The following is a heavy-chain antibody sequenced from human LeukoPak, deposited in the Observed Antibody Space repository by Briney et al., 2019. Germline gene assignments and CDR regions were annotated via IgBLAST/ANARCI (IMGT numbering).Heavy chain of an antibody. CDR1: GYSISSGYY. D-gene: IGHD3-16*01. V-gene: IGHV4-61*01. Sequence: PSETLSLTCTVSGYSISSGYYWGWIRQPPGKGLEWIGYIYYSGSTNYNPSLKSRVTISVDTSKNQFSLKLSSVTAADTAVYYCARVLGADYFDYWGQGTLVTVSS. CDR2: IYYSGST. J-gene: IGHJ4*02. CDR3: ARVLGADYFDY.